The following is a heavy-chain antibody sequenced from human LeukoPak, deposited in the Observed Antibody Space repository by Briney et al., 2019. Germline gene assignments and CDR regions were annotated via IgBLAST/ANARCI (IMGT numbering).Heavy chain of an antibody. D-gene: IGHD5-18*01. CDR3: AKGRQLWLQDAFDI. CDR2: ISSTGGTT. J-gene: IGHJ3*02. Sequence: GGSLRLSCAASGITFSSYGMSWVRQAPGKGLEWVSSISSTGGTTYYADSVKGRFTISRDNAKNSLYLQMNSLRAEDMALYYCAKGRQLWLQDAFDIWGQGTMVTVSS. V-gene: IGHV3-23*01. CDR1: GITFSSYG.